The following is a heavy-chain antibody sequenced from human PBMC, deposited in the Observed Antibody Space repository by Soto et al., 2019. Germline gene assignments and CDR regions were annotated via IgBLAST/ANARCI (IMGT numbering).Heavy chain of an antibody. J-gene: IGHJ4*02. Sequence: QVLLVQSGAEVKKPGASVKVSCKASGYTFTSYYMHWVRQAPGQGLEWMGVINPSGSGTYYAQKFQGRVTMTRDTSTSTDYMELSSRRSEDTAVYYCTRDRFGYGDSGDWGQGTLVTVSS. CDR2: INPSGSGT. V-gene: IGHV1-46*01. CDR1: GYTFTSYY. CDR3: TRDRFGYGDSGD. D-gene: IGHD4-17*01.